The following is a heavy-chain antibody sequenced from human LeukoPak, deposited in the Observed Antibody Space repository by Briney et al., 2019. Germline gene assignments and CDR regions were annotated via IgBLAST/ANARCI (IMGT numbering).Heavy chain of an antibody. Sequence: SETLSLSCTVSGGSFSSYYWTWIRQPPGKGLEWIAYIDYSGNTNYSPSLKSRVTISVDTSRNQFSLKLSSVTAADTAVYYCARDPVGATSFDYWGQGTLVTVSS. D-gene: IGHD1-26*01. V-gene: IGHV4-59*12. J-gene: IGHJ4*02. CDR2: IDYSGNT. CDR3: ARDPVGATSFDY. CDR1: GGSFSSYY.